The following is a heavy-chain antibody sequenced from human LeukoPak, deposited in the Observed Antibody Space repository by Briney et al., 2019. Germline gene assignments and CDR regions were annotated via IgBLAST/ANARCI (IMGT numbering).Heavy chain of an antibody. CDR3: ATFSIAVDYNWFDP. D-gene: IGHD6-19*01. Sequence: GESLKISCKGSGYSFTSYWISWVRQMPGKGLEWVGRIDPSDSYTNYSPSFQGHVTISADKSISTAYLQWSSLKASDTAVYYCATFSIAVDYNWFDPWGQGALVTVSS. J-gene: IGHJ5*02. CDR2: IDPSDSYT. V-gene: IGHV5-10-1*01. CDR1: GYSFTSYW.